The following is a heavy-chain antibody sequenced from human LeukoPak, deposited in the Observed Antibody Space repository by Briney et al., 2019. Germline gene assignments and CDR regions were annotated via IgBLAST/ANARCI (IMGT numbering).Heavy chain of an antibody. CDR2: IYSGEST. J-gene: IGHJ4*02. V-gene: IGHV3-66*01. Sequence: GGSLRLSCIASGFTVNSKYMSWVRQAPGKGLEWGSLIYSGESTYYADSVKGRFIISRDNSQNTLYLQMNSLRAEDTAVYYCARGVTTDVYWGQGTLVTVSS. CDR1: GFTVNSKY. D-gene: IGHD4-17*01. CDR3: ARGVTTDVY.